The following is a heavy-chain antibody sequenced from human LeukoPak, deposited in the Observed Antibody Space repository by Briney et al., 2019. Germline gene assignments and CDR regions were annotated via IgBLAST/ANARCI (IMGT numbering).Heavy chain of an antibody. J-gene: IGHJ4*02. Sequence: GGSLRLSCAASGFSFRSDGMSWVRQAPGKGLEWVANINKDGRKKFSVDFVDGRFTISRDNAKTLLLLPMNGLGVEDKAVYYCAKWMGRDSWGQGTLVTVSS. CDR3: AKWMGRDS. V-gene: IGHV3-7*02. CDR1: GFSFRSDG. D-gene: IGHD6-19*01. CDR2: INKDGRKK.